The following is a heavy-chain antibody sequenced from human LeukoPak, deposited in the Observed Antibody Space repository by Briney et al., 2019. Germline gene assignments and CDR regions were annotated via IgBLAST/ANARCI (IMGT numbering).Heavy chain of an antibody. D-gene: IGHD4-17*01. CDR2: IYHSGNT. V-gene: IGHV4-38-2*02. CDR3: ARAGYGDSDFDY. J-gene: IGHJ4*02. Sequence: SETLSLTCTVSGGSISSYYWGWIRQPPGKGLEWIGSIYHSGNTYYNPPLKSRVTISVDTSKNQFSLKLNSVTAADTAVYYCARAGYGDSDFDYWGQGTLVTVSS. CDR1: GGSISSYY.